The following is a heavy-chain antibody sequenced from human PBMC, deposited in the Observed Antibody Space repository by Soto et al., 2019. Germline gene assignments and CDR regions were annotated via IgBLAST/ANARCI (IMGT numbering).Heavy chain of an antibody. CDR3: ARVSGYYLPDY. Sequence: QVQLVQSGAEEKKPGASVKVSCKASGYTFTNYATHWVRQAPGQRLEWMGWINAGNGNTKYSQKFQGRVTITRDTSASTAYMELSSLRSEDRAVYYCARVSGYYLPDYWGQGTLVTVSS. CDR2: INAGNGNT. J-gene: IGHJ4*02. D-gene: IGHD5-12*01. V-gene: IGHV1-3*05. CDR1: GYTFTNYA.